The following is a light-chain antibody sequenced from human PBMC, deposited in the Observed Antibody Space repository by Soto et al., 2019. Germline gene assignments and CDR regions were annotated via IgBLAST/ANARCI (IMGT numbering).Light chain of an antibody. V-gene: IGKV3-20*01. J-gene: IGKJ2*01. CDR3: QQYGSSPYT. Sequence: EIVLTQSPGTLSLSPGERATLSCRASQSVGSNYLAWYQQKPGQAPRLLIYGASSRATGIPDRFSGSGSGTDFTLTISRLEPQDFAVYYCQQYGSSPYTFGQGTMLEIK. CDR1: QSVGSNY. CDR2: GAS.